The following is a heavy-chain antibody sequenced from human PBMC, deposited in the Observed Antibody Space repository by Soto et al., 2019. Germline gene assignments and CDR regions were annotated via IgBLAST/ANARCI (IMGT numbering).Heavy chain of an antibody. CDR3: ARVPVLRFFRIPDAFDI. V-gene: IGHV1-3*01. Sequence: QVQLVQSGAVVKKPGASVKVSCKASGYTFTSYAMHWVRQAPGQRLEWMGWINAGNGNTKYSQKFQGRVTITRDTSASTAYMELSSLRSEDTAVYYCARVPVLRFFRIPDAFDIWGQGTMVTVSS. D-gene: IGHD3-3*01. CDR2: INAGNGNT. CDR1: GYTFTSYA. J-gene: IGHJ3*02.